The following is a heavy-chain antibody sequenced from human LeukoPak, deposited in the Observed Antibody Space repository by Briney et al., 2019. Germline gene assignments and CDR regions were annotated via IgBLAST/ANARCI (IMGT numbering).Heavy chain of an antibody. J-gene: IGHJ4*02. CDR1: GFTFSRYT. Sequence: GGSLRLSCAASGFTFSRYTMSWVRQAPGKGLEWVSDISSNRAIYYADSVKGRFTISRDNAKNSLYLQMNSLRAEDTAVYYCARGRYSSRSGGYYFDIWGQGTLVTVSS. CDR2: ISSNRAI. D-gene: IGHD2-2*01. V-gene: IGHV3-48*01. CDR3: ARGRYSSRSGGYYFDI.